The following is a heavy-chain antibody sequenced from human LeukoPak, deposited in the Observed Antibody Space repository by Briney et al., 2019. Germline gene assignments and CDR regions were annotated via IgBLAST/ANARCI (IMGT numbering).Heavy chain of an antibody. D-gene: IGHD6-13*01. J-gene: IGHJ5*02. CDR1: GGSISSGGYY. V-gene: IGHV4-31*03. Sequence: PSQTLSLTRTASGGSISSGGYYWSWIRQHPGKGLEWIGYIYYSGSTYYNPSLKSRVTISVDTSKNQFSLKLSSVTAADTAVYYCARGGIAAAGDWFDPWGQGTLVTVSS. CDR2: IYYSGST. CDR3: ARGGIAAAGDWFDP.